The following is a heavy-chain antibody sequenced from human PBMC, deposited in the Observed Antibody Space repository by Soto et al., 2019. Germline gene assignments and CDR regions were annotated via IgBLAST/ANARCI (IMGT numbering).Heavy chain of an antibody. CDR1: GLTFGTYA. CDR2: IYYDGSNR. CDR3: ARAFCTNGVCYYFFDS. J-gene: IGHJ4*01. D-gene: IGHD2-8*01. V-gene: IGHV3-33*01. Sequence: GGSLRLSCAASGLTFGTYAMHWVRQAPGKGLEWVAVIYYDGSNRYYGDAVKGRFTISRDNSKSTLYLQMSSLRAEDTAVYYCARAFCTNGVCYYFFDSWGHGTLVTVSS.